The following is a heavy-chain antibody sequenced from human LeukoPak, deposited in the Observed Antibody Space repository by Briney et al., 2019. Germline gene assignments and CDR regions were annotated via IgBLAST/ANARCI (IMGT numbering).Heavy chain of an antibody. Sequence: GGSLRLSCAASGFTFDDYTMHWVRRAPGKGLEWVSLISWDGGSTYYADSVKGQFTISRDNSKNSLYLQMNSLRTEDTALYYCAKDIEAYSSSSGSGYWGQGTLVTVSS. V-gene: IGHV3-43*01. CDR2: ISWDGGST. CDR1: GFTFDDYT. CDR3: AKDIEAYSSSSGSGY. J-gene: IGHJ4*02. D-gene: IGHD6-6*01.